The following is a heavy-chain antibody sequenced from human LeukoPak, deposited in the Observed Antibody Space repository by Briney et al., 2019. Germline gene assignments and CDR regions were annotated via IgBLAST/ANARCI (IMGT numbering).Heavy chain of an antibody. J-gene: IGHJ4*02. V-gene: IGHV3-48*03. D-gene: IGHD1-26*01. CDR2: ISITGDTT. Sequence: GGSLRLSCAASGFTFSSYEMNWVRQAPGKGLEWVSYISITGDTTHYADSVKGRFTISRDNAKNSLFLQMSSLGAEDTAVYYCARESGSYLWVVDYWGQGTLVTVSS. CDR1: GFTFSSYE. CDR3: ARESGSYLWVVDY.